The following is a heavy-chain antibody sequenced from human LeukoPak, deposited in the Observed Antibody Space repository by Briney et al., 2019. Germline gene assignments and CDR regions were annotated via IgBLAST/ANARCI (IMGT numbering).Heavy chain of an antibody. J-gene: IGHJ5*02. CDR2: MNPNSGNT. D-gene: IGHD1-26*01. Sequence: GASVKVSCKASGYTFTSYDINWVRQATGQGLEWMGWMNPNSGNTGYAQKFQGRVTMTRNTSISTAYMELSSLRSEDTAVYYYARCPGRPVRPRSRDVKFDPWGQGTLVTVSS. CDR1: GYTFTSYD. V-gene: IGHV1-8*01. CDR3: ARCPGRPVRPRSRDVKFDP.